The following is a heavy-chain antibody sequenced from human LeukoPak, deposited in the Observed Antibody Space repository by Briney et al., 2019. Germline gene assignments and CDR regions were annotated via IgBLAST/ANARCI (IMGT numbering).Heavy chain of an antibody. D-gene: IGHD3-9*01. V-gene: IGHV3-20*04. CDR2: INWNGGST. J-gene: IGHJ3*02. CDR3: ARGQVRHFDWIDVFDI. Sequence: GGSLRLSCAASGFTFDDYGMSWVRQAPGKGLEWVSGINWNGGSTGYADSVKGRFTISRDNAKNSLYLQMNSLRAEDTAVYYCARGQVRHFDWIDVFDIWGQGTRVTVSS. CDR1: GFTFDDYG.